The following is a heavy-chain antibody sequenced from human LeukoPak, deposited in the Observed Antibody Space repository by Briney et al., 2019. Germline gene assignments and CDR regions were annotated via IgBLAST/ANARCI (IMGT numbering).Heavy chain of an antibody. CDR2: IRDSGDYA. Sequence: PGGSLRLSCVGSGFTFSSYAMSWVRQAPGKGLEWVSVIRDSGDYAYYAASVTGRFTISRDNSKNTLFLQLNSLRAEDTAVYFCAKDSSIGKYCPSRVCSPFDYWGQGTLVTVSS. V-gene: IGHV3-23*01. CDR1: GFTFSSYA. J-gene: IGHJ4*02. CDR3: AKDSSIGKYCPSRVCSPFDY. D-gene: IGHD2-8*01.